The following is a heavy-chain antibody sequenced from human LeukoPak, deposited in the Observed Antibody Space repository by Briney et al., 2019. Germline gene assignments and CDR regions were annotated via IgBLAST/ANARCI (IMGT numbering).Heavy chain of an antibody. Sequence: ASVKVSCKASGYTFTSYAMNWVRQAPGQRREWMGWINAGNGKTKYSQKFKGRVTITRDTSASTAYMELSSLRSEDTAVYYCARCPPSYYYGMDVWGKGTTVTVSS. CDR1: GYTFTSYA. CDR2: INAGNGKT. CDR3: ARCPPSYYYGMDV. V-gene: IGHV1-3*01. J-gene: IGHJ6*04.